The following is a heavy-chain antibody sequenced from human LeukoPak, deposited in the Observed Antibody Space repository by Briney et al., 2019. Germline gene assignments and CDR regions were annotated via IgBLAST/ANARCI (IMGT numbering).Heavy chain of an antibody. Sequence: PGRSLRLSCVASGFTFDDYAMYWVRQAPGKGLEWVSGISWNSGIIGYVDSVKGRFTISRDNSKNTLYLQMNSLRAEDTAVYYCAKDPSGWDTRFDYWGQGTLVTVSS. J-gene: IGHJ4*02. CDR2: ISWNSGII. CDR1: GFTFDDYA. V-gene: IGHV3-9*01. CDR3: AKDPSGWDTRFDY. D-gene: IGHD6-19*01.